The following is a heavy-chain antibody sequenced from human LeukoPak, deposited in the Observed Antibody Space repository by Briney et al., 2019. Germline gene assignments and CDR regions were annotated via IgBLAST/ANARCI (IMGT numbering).Heavy chain of an antibody. CDR2: INHSGST. Sequence: PSETLSLTCAVYGGSFSGYYWSWIRRPPGKGLEWIGEINHSGSTNYNPSLKSRVTISVDTSKNQFSLKLSSVTAADTAVYYCARGAAFGQLVPFDYWGQGTLVTVSS. CDR1: GGSFSGYY. CDR3: ARGAAFGQLVPFDY. J-gene: IGHJ4*02. V-gene: IGHV4-34*01. D-gene: IGHD6-6*01.